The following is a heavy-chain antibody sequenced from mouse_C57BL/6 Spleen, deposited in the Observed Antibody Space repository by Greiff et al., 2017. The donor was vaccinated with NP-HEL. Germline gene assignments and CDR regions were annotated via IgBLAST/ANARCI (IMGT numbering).Heavy chain of an antibody. CDR2: IYPGDGDT. D-gene: IGHD2-2*01. Sequence: VKLVESGAELVKPGASVKISCKASGYAFSSYWMNWVKQRPGKGLEWIGQIYPGDGDTNYNGKFKGKATLTADKSSSTAYMQLSSLTSEDSAVYFCASGGYVHYFDYWGQGTTLTVSS. V-gene: IGHV1-80*01. CDR1: GYAFSSYW. CDR3: ASGGYVHYFDY. J-gene: IGHJ2*01.